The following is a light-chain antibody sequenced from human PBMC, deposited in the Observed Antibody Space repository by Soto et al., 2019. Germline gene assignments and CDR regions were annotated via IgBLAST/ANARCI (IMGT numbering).Light chain of an antibody. V-gene: IGLV2-14*03. CDR2: DVS. J-gene: IGLJ1*01. CDR1: SSDVGGYNY. CDR3: SSYTSSSTYV. Sequence: QSVLTQPASVSGSLGQSITISCTGTSSDVGGYNYVSWYQQHPGKVPKLMIYDVSNRPSGVSNRFSGSKSGNTASLTISGLQAEDEADYYCSSYTSSSTYVFGIGTKVTVL.